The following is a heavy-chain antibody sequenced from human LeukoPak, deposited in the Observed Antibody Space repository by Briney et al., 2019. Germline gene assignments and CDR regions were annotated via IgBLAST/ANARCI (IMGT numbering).Heavy chain of an antibody. D-gene: IGHD3-9*01. CDR3: ALAYYDILTGYYPTDY. CDR1: GYSFTAFY. V-gene: IGHV1-2*02. Sequence: GASVKVSCKASGYSFTAFYIHWVRHARGQGLEWMGWIHPRSGETNYAQKFQGRVTMTTDTSTSTAYMELRSLRSDDTAAYYCALAYYDILTGYYPTDYWGQGTLVTVSS. J-gene: IGHJ4*02. CDR2: IHPRSGET.